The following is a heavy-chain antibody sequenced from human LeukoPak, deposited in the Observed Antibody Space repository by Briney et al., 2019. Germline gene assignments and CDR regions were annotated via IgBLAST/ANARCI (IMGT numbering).Heavy chain of an antibody. J-gene: IGHJ6*02. D-gene: IGHD2-2*01. CDR2: INHSGST. CDR1: GGSFSGYY. V-gene: IGHV4-34*01. CDR3: ARVGVGYCSGTSCRRYYYYYGMDV. Sequence: SETLSLTCAVYGGSFSGYYWSWIRQPPGKGLEWIGEINHSGSTNYNPSLKSRVTISVDTSKNQFSLKLSSVTAADTAVYYCARVGVGYCSGTSCRRYYYYYGMDVWGQGTTVTVSS.